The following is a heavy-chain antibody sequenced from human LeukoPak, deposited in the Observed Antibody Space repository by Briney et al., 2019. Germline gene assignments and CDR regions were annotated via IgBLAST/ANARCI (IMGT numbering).Heavy chain of an antibody. J-gene: IGHJ4*02. V-gene: IGHV1-46*01. CDR2: INPSGDTT. D-gene: IGHD3-16*01. Sequence: ASVKISCKASGYTFTSYYMHWVRQAPGQGLEWMGLIIINPSGDTTTYAQKFQRRVNMNRHSYTSTVYIDLSNLSSEDRAMLFCARVLAGLGPDYWGEGTLVTVSS. CDR1: GYTFTSYY. CDR3: ARVLAGLGPDY.